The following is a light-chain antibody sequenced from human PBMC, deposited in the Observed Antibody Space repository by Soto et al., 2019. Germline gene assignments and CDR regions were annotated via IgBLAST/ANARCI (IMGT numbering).Light chain of an antibody. CDR1: TSNIGKYY. V-gene: IGLV1-51*01. Sequence: QSVLSQPPSVSAAPGQRVTISCSGSTSNIGKYYVSWYQQVPGTAPRLLIYDNNQRPSGIPDRFSGSKSGTSATLAITGLQTGDEADYYCATWDGGLSGLYVFGTGTKVTVL. J-gene: IGLJ1*01. CDR3: ATWDGGLSGLYV. CDR2: DNN.